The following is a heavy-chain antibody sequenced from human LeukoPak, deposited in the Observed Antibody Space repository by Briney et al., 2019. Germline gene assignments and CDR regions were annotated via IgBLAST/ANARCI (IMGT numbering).Heavy chain of an antibody. Sequence: GGFLRLSCVASGFTFSSSWMSWVRQGPGKGPEWVANMNQDGSRKYYVDSVKGRFTISRDNAKNSLFLQMNGLRDEDTAVYYCTRDSQGSGTYSTDQWGQGTLVTASS. CDR2: MNQDGSRK. CDR3: TRDSQGSGTYSTDQ. V-gene: IGHV3-7*01. D-gene: IGHD3-10*01. CDR1: GFTFSSSW. J-gene: IGHJ4*02.